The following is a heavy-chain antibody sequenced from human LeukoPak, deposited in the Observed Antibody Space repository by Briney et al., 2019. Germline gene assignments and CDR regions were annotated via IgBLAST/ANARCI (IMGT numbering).Heavy chain of an antibody. Sequence: GGPLRLSCAASGFTVSSNYMSWVRQAPGKGLEWVSVIYSGGSTYYADSVKGRFTISRDNSKNTLYLQMNSLRAEDTAVYYCARDPSNSVGNRIYFDFWGQGTLATVS. V-gene: IGHV3-53*01. CDR1: GFTVSSNY. J-gene: IGHJ4*02. CDR2: IYSGGST. D-gene: IGHD5/OR15-5a*01. CDR3: ARDPSNSVGNRIYFDF.